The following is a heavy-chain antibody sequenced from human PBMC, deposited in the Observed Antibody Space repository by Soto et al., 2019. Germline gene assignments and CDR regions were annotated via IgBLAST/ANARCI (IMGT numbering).Heavy chain of an antibody. CDR3: AELSGSYRPFDY. Sequence: GESLKISCKGSGDSLTSYWINWVRQMPGKGLEWMGRIDPYDSNTIYSPSLQGHVTISADKSTNTAYLHWSSLKASDTAIYYCAELSGSYRPFDYWGQGTVVTV. CDR1: GDSLTSYW. V-gene: IGHV5-10-1*01. J-gene: IGHJ4*02. D-gene: IGHD1-26*01. CDR2: IDPYDSNT.